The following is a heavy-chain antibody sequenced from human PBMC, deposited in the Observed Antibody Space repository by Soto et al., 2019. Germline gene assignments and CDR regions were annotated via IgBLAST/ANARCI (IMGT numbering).Heavy chain of an antibody. CDR1: GFTFSRFI. J-gene: IGHJ5*02. CDR2: ISTTGNTI. V-gene: IGHV3-48*02. Sequence: PGGSLRLSCVASGFTFSRFIMNWGRQAPGKGLEWLSYISTTGNTIFYADSVKGRFTISRDNANNSLSLQMNSLRDEDTAVYYCARGNFEVVVSSSRWFDPWGQGTLVTVSS. CDR3: ARGNFEVVVSSSRWFDP. D-gene: IGHD2-15*01.